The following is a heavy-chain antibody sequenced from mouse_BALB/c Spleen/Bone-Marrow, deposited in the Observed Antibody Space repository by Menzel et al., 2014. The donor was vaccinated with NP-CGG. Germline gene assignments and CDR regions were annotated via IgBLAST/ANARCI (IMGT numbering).Heavy chain of an antibody. CDR2: IYPSTGYT. Sequence: QVQLQQPGAELAKPGASVKMSCKASGYTFTSYWMHWVKQRPGQGLEWIGYIYPSTGYTEHNQKFKDKAIMTADKSSSTAYMQLSSLTAEDSAVYYCARDDYAYWGQGTLVTVSA. V-gene: IGHV1-7*01. J-gene: IGHJ3*01. CDR3: ARDDYAY. D-gene: IGHD2-4*01. CDR1: GYTFTSYW.